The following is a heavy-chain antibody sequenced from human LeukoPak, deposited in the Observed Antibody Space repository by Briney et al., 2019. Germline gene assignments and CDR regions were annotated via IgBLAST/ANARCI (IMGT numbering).Heavy chain of an antibody. CDR1: GGSISSSSYY. J-gene: IGHJ4*02. Sequence: PSETLSLTCTVSGGSISSSSYYWGWIRQPPGKGLEWIGSIYYSGSTYYNPSLKSRVTISVDTSKNQFSLKLSSVTAADTAVYYCARGVVIAPQTFDYWGREPWSPSPQ. D-gene: IGHD2-21*01. CDR3: ARGVVIAPQTFDY. CDR2: IYYSGST. V-gene: IGHV4-39*07.